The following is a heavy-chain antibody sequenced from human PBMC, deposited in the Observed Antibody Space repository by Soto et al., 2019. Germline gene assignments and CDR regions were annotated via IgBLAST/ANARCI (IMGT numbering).Heavy chain of an antibody. CDR1: GGSFSSGGYY. J-gene: IGHJ5*02. CDR2: IYYSGST. Sequence: TLSLTCTVSGGSFSSGGYYWSLIPQHPGKGLEWIGYIYYSGSTYYNPSLKSRVTISVDTSKNQFSLKLSSVTAADTAVYYCARATYSRPSGNWFDPWRQGTLVTVSS. V-gene: IGHV4-31*03. D-gene: IGHD6-13*01. CDR3: ARATYSRPSGNWFDP.